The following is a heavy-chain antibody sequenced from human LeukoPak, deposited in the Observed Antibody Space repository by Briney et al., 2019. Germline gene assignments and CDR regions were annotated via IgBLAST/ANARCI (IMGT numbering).Heavy chain of an antibody. CDR2: IYYSGST. Sequence: PSETLSLTCTVSGGSISSYYWSWIRQPPGKGLEWVGYIYYSGSTNYNPSLKSRVTISVDTSKNQFSLKLSSVTAADTAVYYCARHKMAVDYWGQGTLVTVSS. V-gene: IGHV4-59*08. CDR3: ARHKMAVDY. CDR1: GGSISSYY. D-gene: IGHD5-24*01. J-gene: IGHJ4*02.